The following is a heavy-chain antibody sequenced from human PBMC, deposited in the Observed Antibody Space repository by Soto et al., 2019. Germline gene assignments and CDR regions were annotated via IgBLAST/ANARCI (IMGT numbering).Heavy chain of an antibody. J-gene: IGHJ4*02. Sequence: QIQLVQSGPEVKKPGASVKVSCKASGYKFSNYAFSWVRQAPGQGLEWMGWIGTYNGITNYSQKFQDRVTMTTDTSTNTAYMELRSLRTDVTAVYFCARDLSRMDYWGQGTLVTVSS. V-gene: IGHV1-18*01. CDR2: IGTYNGIT. CDR3: ARDLSRMDY. CDR1: GYKFSNYA.